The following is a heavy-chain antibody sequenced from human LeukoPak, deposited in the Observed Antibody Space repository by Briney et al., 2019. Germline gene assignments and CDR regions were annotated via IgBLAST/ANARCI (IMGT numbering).Heavy chain of an antibody. V-gene: IGHV3-23*01. CDR2: ISGSGGST. CDR3: AKRFEAAGDY. CDR1: GFPFSSFA. J-gene: IGHJ4*02. Sequence: GGSLRLSCAASGFPFSSFAMSWVRQAPGKGLEWVSAISGSGGSTYYADSVKGRFTISRDNSKNTLYLQMNSLRAEDTAVYYRAKRFEAAGDYWGQGTLVTVSS. D-gene: IGHD3-10*01.